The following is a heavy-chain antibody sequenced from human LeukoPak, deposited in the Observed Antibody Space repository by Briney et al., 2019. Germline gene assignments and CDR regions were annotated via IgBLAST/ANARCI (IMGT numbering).Heavy chain of an antibody. CDR2: ISGSGGST. Sequence: PGGSLRLSCAASGFTFSSYAMSWVRQAPGKGLEWVSAISGSGGSTYYADSVKGRFTISRDNSKNTLYLQMDSLGAEDTAVYYCAKDYDISSYYYEYWGQGTLVTVSS. CDR3: AKDYDISSYYYEY. J-gene: IGHJ4*02. V-gene: IGHV3-23*01. CDR1: GFTFSSYA. D-gene: IGHD3-22*01.